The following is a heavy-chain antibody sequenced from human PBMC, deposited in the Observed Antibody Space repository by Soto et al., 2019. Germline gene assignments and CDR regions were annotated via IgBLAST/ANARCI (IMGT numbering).Heavy chain of an antibody. Sequence: PGGSLRLSCAASGFTFIGSAMHWVRQASGKGLEWVGRIRSKANSYATAYAASVKGRFTISRDDSKNTAYLQMNSLKTEDTAVYYCTRQDKWLLPKAFDIWGQGTMVTVSS. CDR3: TRQDKWLLPKAFDI. D-gene: IGHD3-22*01. CDR1: GFTFIGSA. J-gene: IGHJ3*02. CDR2: IRSKANSYAT. V-gene: IGHV3-73*01.